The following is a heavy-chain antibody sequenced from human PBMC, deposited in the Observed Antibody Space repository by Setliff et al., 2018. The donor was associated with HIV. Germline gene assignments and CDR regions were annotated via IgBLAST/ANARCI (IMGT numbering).Heavy chain of an antibody. Sequence: ASVKVSCKASGYTFTGYYMHWVRQAPGQGLEWMGRINPNSGGTNYAQKFQGRVTMTGDTSTSTVHMDLSSLRSEDTAVYYCARDGGYSSPYYFHYWGQGTLVTVSS. CDR3: ARDGGYSSPYYFHY. CDR2: INPNSGGT. J-gene: IGHJ4*02. V-gene: IGHV1-2*06. CDR1: GYTFTGYY. D-gene: IGHD5-18*01.